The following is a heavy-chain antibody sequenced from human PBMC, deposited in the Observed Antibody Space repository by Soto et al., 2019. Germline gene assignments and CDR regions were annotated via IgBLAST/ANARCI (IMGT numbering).Heavy chain of an antibody. J-gene: IGHJ5*02. CDR1: GGTFSSYA. CDR2: IIPIFGTA. Sequence: ASVKVSCKASGGTFSSYAISWVRQAPGQGLEWMGGIIPIFGTANYAQKFQGRVTITADESTSTAYMELSSLRSEDTAVYYCARASHYYDSSGYLFDWFDPWGQGTLVTVSS. D-gene: IGHD3-22*01. V-gene: IGHV1-69*13. CDR3: ARASHYYDSSGYLFDWFDP.